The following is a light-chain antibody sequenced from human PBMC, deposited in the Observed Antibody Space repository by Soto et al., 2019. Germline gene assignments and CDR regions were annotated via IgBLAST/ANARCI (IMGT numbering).Light chain of an antibody. Sequence: QSALTQPASVSGSPGQSITISCTGTSSDVGDYNYVSWYQQHPGKAPKLMIYDVSHRPSGVSSRFSGSKSGNTASLTISGLQAEDEADYYCASYTDSTIVMFGGGTKVTGL. J-gene: IGLJ3*02. CDR3: ASYTDSTIVM. CDR1: SSDVGDYNY. V-gene: IGLV2-14*01. CDR2: DVS.